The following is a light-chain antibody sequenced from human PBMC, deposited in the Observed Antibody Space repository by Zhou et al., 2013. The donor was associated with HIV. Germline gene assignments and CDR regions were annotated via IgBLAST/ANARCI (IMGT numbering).Light chain of an antibody. Sequence: VMTQSPDTLSVSPGERATLSCRASQSVSSNLAWYQQKPGQAPRLLIYGASTRATGIPDRFSGTGSGTDFTLTISRLEPEDFAVYYCQQYGSSSWTFGQGTKVEIK. CDR1: QSVSSN. CDR2: GAS. V-gene: IGKV3-20*01. J-gene: IGKJ1*01. CDR3: QQYGSSSWT.